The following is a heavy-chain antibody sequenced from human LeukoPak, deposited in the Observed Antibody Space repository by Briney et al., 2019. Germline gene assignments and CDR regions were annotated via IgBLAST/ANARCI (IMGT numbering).Heavy chain of an antibody. J-gene: IGHJ5*02. D-gene: IGHD3-10*01. CDR1: GGSIIGSY. Sequence: PSETLSLTCTVSGGSIIGSYWSWIRQPPGNRLEWIGYIHSSGITNYNPSLKSRLTISVDTSKNQFSLKLSTGTAADAAVYYCARRNGSGTNNWFDPWGQGTLVTVSS. CDR2: IHSSGIT. CDR3: ARRNGSGTNNWFDP. V-gene: IGHV4-4*09.